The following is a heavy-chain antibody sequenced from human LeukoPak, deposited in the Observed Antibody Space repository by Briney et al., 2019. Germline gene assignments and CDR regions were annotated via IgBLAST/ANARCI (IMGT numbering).Heavy chain of an antibody. V-gene: IGHV3-9*01. CDR1: GFTFDDYA. J-gene: IGHJ5*02. CDR2: ISWNSGSI. Sequence: PGGSLRLSCAASGFTFDDYAMHWVRQAPGKGLEWVSGISWNSGSIGYADSVKGRFTISRDNAKNSPYLQMNSLRAEDTALYYCAKDIGNGDYVPGAGFDPWGQGTLVTVSS. CDR3: AKDIGNGDYVPGAGFDP. D-gene: IGHD4-17*01.